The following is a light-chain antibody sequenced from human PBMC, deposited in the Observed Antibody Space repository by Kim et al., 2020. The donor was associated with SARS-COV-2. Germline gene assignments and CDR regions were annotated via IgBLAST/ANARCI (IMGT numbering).Light chain of an antibody. CDR2: QDT. V-gene: IGLV3-1*01. CDR3: QAWDSSTAV. CDR1: KLGDKY. Sequence: SYELTQPPSVSVSPGQTASITCSGDKLGDKYACWYQQKPGQSPVLVIYQDTKRPSGIPERFSGSNSGNTATLTLSGTQAMDGADYYCQAWDSSTAVFGGGTQLTVL. J-gene: IGLJ2*01.